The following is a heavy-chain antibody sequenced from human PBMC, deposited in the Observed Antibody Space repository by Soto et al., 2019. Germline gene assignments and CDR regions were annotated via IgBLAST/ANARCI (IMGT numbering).Heavy chain of an antibody. CDR2: IYYSGST. CDR3: ARDQRDYAAYYYGMDV. V-gene: IGHV4-30-4*01. Sequence: SETLSLTCTVSGGSISSGDYYWSWIRQPPGKGLEWIGYIYYSGSTYYNSSLKSRVTISVDTSKNQFSLKLSSVTAADTAVYYCARDQRDYAAYYYGMDVWGQGTTVTVSS. J-gene: IGHJ6*02. D-gene: IGHD4-17*01. CDR1: GGSISSGDYY.